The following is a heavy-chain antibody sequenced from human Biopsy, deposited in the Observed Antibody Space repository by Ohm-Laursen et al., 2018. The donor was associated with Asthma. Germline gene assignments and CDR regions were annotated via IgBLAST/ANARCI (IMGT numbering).Heavy chain of an antibody. CDR1: PGSFSGFF. CDR3: ARGPELDV. CDR2: TNERGVT. Sequence: TLSLTCDVYPGSFSGFFWTWIRQSPGKGLEWIGETNERGVTNNNPSLKSRVIISIDTYWNCVSLKWTSVTAADTAVYYCARGPELDVWGQGTTVTVSS. J-gene: IGHJ6*02. V-gene: IGHV4-34*01.